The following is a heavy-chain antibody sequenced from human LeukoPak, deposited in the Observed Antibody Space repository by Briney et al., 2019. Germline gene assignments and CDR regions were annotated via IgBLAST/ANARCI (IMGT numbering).Heavy chain of an antibody. CDR2: IKQDGSER. J-gene: IGHJ4*02. V-gene: IGHV3-7*01. CDR3: ARGWNYAFRFDD. CDR1: GFTFSDYW. Sequence: GGSLRLSCAASGFTFSDYWMTWARQAPGKGLEWVAYIKQDGSERYYGDSVKGRFTISRDNANNLVHLQMNSLGAEDTAVYYCARGWNYAFRFDDWGQGTLVTVSS. D-gene: IGHD1-7*01.